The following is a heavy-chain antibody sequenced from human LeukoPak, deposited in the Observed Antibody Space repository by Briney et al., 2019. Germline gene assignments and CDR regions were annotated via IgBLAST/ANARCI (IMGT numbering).Heavy chain of an antibody. V-gene: IGHV3-23*01. CDR2: VSGPGTTT. CDR1: GFTFINYA. Sequence: PGGSLRLSCEASGFTFINYAMNWVRQAPEKGLEWVSTVSGPGTTTYYADSVKGRFTVSRDNSKNTVFLQMNSLRAEDTAVYYCTKRTSTLDDPWGQGTLVTVSS. CDR3: TKRTSTLDDP. D-gene: IGHD1-1*01. J-gene: IGHJ5*02.